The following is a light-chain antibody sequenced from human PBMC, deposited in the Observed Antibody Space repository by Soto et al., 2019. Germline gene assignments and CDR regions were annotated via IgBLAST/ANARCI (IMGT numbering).Light chain of an antibody. CDR1: QSISTW. V-gene: IGKV1-5*01. J-gene: IGKJ1*01. CDR3: QQYNTYSGT. Sequence: PMTQSPSTLSPSLGDRVTITCRASQSISTWLAWYQQKPGKAPKLLIYDASSLESGVPSRFSGSGSGTEFTLTISSLQPDDFGTYYCQQYNTYSGTFGQGTKVEIK. CDR2: DAS.